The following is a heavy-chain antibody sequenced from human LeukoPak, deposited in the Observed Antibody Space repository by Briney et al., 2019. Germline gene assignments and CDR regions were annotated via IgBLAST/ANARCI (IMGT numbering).Heavy chain of an antibody. CDR1: GFTFSSYG. V-gene: IGHV3-33*01. CDR3: ARAIVPALDAFDI. J-gene: IGHJ3*02. CDR2: IWYDGSNK. D-gene: IGHD2-2*01. Sequence: PGGSLRLSCAASGFTFSSYGMHWVRQAPGKGLEWVAVIWYDGSNKYYADSVKGRFTISRDNSKNTLYLQMNSLRAEDTAVYYCARAIVPALDAFDIWGQGTMVTVSS.